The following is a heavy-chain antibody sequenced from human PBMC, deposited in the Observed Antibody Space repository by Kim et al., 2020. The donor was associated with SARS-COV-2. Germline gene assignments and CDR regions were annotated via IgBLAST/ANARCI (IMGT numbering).Heavy chain of an antibody. CDR1: GFTFSNYG. CDR3: ARDVSSWYFDL. V-gene: IGHV3-33*01. D-gene: IGHD6-13*01. Sequence: GGSLRLSCAASGFTFSNYGMHWVRQAPGKGLEWVAVIWHDGSNKFYIDSVKGRLTISRDNSKNTLYLQMNSLRAEDTAVYYCARDVSSWYFDLWGRGTLVTVSS. CDR2: IWHDGSNK. J-gene: IGHJ2*01.